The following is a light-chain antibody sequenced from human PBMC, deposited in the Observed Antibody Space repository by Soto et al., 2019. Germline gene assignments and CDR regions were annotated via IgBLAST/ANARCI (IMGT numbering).Light chain of an antibody. CDR1: QSVSSN. J-gene: IGKJ5*01. CDR2: GAS. V-gene: IGKV3-15*01. Sequence: EIVMTQSPATLSLSPGERATRSCRASQSVSSNLAWYQQKPGQAPRLLIYGASTRATGIPARFSGSGSGTEFTLTISSLQSEDFAVYYCQQYNNWPLTFGQGTRLEIK. CDR3: QQYNNWPLT.